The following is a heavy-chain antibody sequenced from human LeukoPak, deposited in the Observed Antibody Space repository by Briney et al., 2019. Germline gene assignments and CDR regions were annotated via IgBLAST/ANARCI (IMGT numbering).Heavy chain of an antibody. CDR2: IYYSGST. V-gene: IGHV4-59*01. Sequence: PSETLSLTCTVSGGSISSYYWSWLRQPPGKGLEWIGYIYYSGSTNYNPSLKSRVTISVDTSKNQFSLKLSSVTAADTAVYYCARVGAARFFDYWGQGTLVTVSS. CDR3: ARVGAARFFDY. CDR1: GGSISSYY. J-gene: IGHJ4*02. D-gene: IGHD6-6*01.